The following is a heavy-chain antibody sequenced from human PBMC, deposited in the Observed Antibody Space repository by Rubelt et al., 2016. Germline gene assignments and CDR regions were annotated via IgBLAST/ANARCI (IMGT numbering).Heavy chain of an antibody. V-gene: IGHV3-74*01. D-gene: IGHD4-11*01. J-gene: IGHJ4*02. CDR2: ISSDGIST. CDR1: GFTFGTFW. Sequence: EVQLVESGGGLVQPGGSLRLSCAASGFTFGTFWMHWVRQTPGKGLVWVSRISSDGISTAYADSVKGRFTVSRDNAKKSLYLQMNSLRAEDTAVYYCARDWDDYSKFDYWCQGTLVTVSS. CDR3: ARDWDDYSKFDY.